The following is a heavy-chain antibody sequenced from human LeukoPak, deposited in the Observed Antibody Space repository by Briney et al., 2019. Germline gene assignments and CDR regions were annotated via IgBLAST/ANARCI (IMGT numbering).Heavy chain of an antibody. CDR1: GYSISSGYY. J-gene: IGHJ4*02. CDR3: ARSNWAYYFDY. V-gene: IGHV4-38-2*01. CDR2: IYHSGST. Sequence: PPETLSLTCAVSGYSISSGYYWGWIRQPPGKGLEWIGSIYHSGSTYYNPSLKSRVTMSVDTSKNQFSLKLSSVTAADTAVYYCARSNWAYYFDYWGQGTLVTVSS. D-gene: IGHD7-27*01.